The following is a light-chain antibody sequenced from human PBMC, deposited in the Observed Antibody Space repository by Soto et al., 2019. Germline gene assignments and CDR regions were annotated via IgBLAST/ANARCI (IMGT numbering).Light chain of an antibody. CDR1: QNIHNNY. V-gene: IGKV3-20*01. CDR2: DIS. Sequence: ETVLTQSPGTLSLSPGERATLSCRASQNIHNNYLAWYQQKPGQAPRLLIYDISTRATGIPDRFSGSGSGTAFPLTISRLEPEDVAVYYCQRYATAKTFGQGTKVEIK. CDR3: QRYATAKT. J-gene: IGKJ1*01.